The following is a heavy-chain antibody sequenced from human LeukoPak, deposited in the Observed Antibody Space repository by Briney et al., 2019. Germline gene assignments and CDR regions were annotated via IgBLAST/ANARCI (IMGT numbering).Heavy chain of an antibody. CDR2: IKSKTDGGTT. Sequence: GGSLRLSCAASGFTFSNAWMSWVRQAPGKGLEWVGRIKSKTDGGTTDYAAPVKGRFTISRDDSKNTLYLQMNSLKTENTAVYYCTTISFGVWSGELLSLDYWGQGTLVTVSS. CDR1: GFTFSNAW. D-gene: IGHD3-10*01. J-gene: IGHJ4*02. V-gene: IGHV3-15*01. CDR3: TTISFGVWSGELLSLDY.